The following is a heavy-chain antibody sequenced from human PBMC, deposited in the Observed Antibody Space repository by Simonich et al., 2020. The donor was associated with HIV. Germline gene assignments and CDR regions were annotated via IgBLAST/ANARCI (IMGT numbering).Heavy chain of an antibody. CDR3: ARESAETHGYIDL. CDR1: GFTVDSNY. Sequence: EVQLVESGGGLIQPGGSLRLSCAASGFTVDSNYMSWVRQAPGKGLEWVSVIYSGGSKYNADSVRGRFTSSRDNSKTTLYLQINSLRAEDTAVYYCARESAETHGYIDLWGRGTLVTVSS. D-gene: IGHD3-3*01. V-gene: IGHV3-53*01. J-gene: IGHJ2*01. CDR2: IYSGGSK.